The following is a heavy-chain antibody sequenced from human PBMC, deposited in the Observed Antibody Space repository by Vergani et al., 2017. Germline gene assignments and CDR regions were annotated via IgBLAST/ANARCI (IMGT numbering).Heavy chain of an antibody. V-gene: IGHV3-9*01. CDR1: GFTFQAFA. CDR2: IDRNYGVK. D-gene: IGHD3-16*01. J-gene: IGHJ2*01. Sequence: EVQLVESGGGLVKPGGSLRLSCAASGFTFQAFAFHWVRQVSWRGLEWVSGIDRNYGVKNGNSFEGRFSISRDNAKKAVFLQMNNLRHEDTALYFCVKDNDYDADGPFDLWGRGTLVTVSS. CDR3: VKDNDYDADGPFDL.